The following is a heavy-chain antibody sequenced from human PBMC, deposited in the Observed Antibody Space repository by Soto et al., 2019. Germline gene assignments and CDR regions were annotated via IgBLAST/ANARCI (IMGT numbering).Heavy chain of an antibody. J-gene: IGHJ4*02. D-gene: IGHD2-21*02. V-gene: IGHV3-30-3*01. CDR3: ARDSLAGGNSAYFDY. CDR1: GFTFSSYA. CDR2: ISYDGSNK. Sequence: QVQLVESGGGVVQPGRSLRLSCAASGFTFSSYAMHWVRQAPGKGLEWVAVISYDGSNKYYADSVKGRFTISRDNSKNTLYLQMNSLRAEDTAVYYCARDSLAGGNSAYFDYWGQGTLVTVSS.